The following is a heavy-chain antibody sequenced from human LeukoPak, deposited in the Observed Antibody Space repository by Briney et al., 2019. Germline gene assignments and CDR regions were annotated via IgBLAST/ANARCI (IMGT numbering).Heavy chain of an antibody. J-gene: IGHJ3*02. Sequence: SETLSLTCTVSGGSIGSYYWSWIRQPPGKGLEWIGYIYYSGSTNYNPSLKSRVTISVDTSKNQFSLKLSSVTAADTAVYYCARADILTLDAFDIWGQGTMVTVSS. CDR2: IYYSGST. D-gene: IGHD3-9*01. CDR1: GGSIGSYY. CDR3: ARADILTLDAFDI. V-gene: IGHV4-59*01.